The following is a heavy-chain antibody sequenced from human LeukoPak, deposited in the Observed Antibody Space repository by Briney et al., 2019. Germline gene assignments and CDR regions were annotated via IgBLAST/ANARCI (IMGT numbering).Heavy chain of an antibody. CDR1: GGTFSSYA. CDR3: ARDTILNSIAVAGSFDY. V-gene: IGHV1-69*13. J-gene: IGHJ4*02. Sequence: GASVNVSCKASGGTFSSYAISWVRQAPGQGLEWMGGIIPIFGTANYAQKFQGRVTITADESTSTAYMELSSLRSEDTAVYYCARDTILNSIAVAGSFDYWGQGTLVTVSS. D-gene: IGHD6-19*01. CDR2: IIPIFGTA.